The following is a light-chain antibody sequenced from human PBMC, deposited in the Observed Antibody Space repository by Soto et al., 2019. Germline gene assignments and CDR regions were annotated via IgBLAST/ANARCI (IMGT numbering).Light chain of an antibody. CDR2: DVS. J-gene: IGLJ2*01. CDR3: RSYTRSGRV. CDR1: SSDVGGYNS. Sequence: QSALTQPASVSGSPGQSITISCTGTSSDVGGYNSVSWYQQHPGKAPKLMIYDVSNRPSGVSNRFSGSKSGNTALLTISGLQAEDEADYYCRSYTRSGRVFGGGTKLTVL. V-gene: IGLV2-14*01.